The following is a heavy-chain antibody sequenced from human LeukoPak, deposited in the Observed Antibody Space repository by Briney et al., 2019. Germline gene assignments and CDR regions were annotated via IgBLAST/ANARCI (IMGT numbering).Heavy chain of an antibody. D-gene: IGHD1-1*01. J-gene: IGHJ4*02. CDR3: AKDGRSPGTPFDY. CDR1: GFTFSSYG. CDR2: IRYDGSNK. V-gene: IGHV3-30*02. Sequence: GGSLRLSCAASGFTFSSYGMHWVRQAPGKGLEWVAFIRYDGSNKYYADSVKGRFTISRDNSKNTLYLQMNSLRAEDTAVYYCAKDGRSPGTPFDYWGQGTLVTVSS.